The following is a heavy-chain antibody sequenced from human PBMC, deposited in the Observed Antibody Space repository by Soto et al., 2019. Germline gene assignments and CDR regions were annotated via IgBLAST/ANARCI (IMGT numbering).Heavy chain of an antibody. CDR2: IYYSGST. D-gene: IGHD6-19*01. J-gene: IGHJ4*02. Sequence: SETLSLTCTVSGGSISSSSYYWGWIRQPPGKGLEWIGSIYYSGSTYYNPSLKSRVTISVDTSKNQFSLKLSSVTAADTAVYYCARWLSSVAGRDYFDYWGQGTLVTVSS. CDR3: ARWLSSVAGRDYFDY. V-gene: IGHV4-39*01. CDR1: GGSISSSSYY.